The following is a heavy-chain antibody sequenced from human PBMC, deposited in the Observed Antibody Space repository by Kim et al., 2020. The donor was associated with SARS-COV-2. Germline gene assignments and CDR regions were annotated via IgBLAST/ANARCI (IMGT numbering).Heavy chain of an antibody. Sequence: GGSLRLSCAASGFTFSGSTMHWVRQASGKGLEWVGRIRNKANSYATVYAASVKGRFTISRDDSKNTAYLQMNSLKTEDTAVYYCTASDGYRSYYYYGMDVWGQGTTVTVS. CDR2: IRNKANSYAT. D-gene: IGHD5-12*01. J-gene: IGHJ6*02. CDR3: TASDGYRSYYYYGMDV. CDR1: GFTFSGST. V-gene: IGHV3-73*01.